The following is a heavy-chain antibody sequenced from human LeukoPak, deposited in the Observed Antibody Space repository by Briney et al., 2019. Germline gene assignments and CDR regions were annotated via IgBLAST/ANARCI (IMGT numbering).Heavy chain of an antibody. V-gene: IGHV3-53*01. Sequence: GSLRLSCAASGFTVSSNYMSWVRQAPGKGLKWVSVIYSGGSTYYADSVKGRFTISRDNSKNTLYLQMNSLRAEDTAVYYCARELLNGDAFDIWGQGTMVTVSS. CDR3: ARELLNGDAFDI. J-gene: IGHJ3*02. D-gene: IGHD3-9*01. CDR1: GFTVSSNY. CDR2: IYSGGST.